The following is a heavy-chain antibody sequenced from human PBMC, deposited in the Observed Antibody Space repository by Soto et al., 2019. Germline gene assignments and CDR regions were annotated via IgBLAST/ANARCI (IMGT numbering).Heavy chain of an antibody. J-gene: IGHJ6*02. CDR3: AASTVVTRIYYYGMDV. D-gene: IGHD4-17*01. CDR2: IYSGGST. CDR1: GFTVSSNY. V-gene: IGHV3-53*01. Sequence: GGSLRLSCAASGFTVSSNYMSWVRQAPGKGLEWVSVIYSGGSTYYADSVKGRFTISRDNSKNTLYLQMNSLRAEDTAVYYCAASTVVTRIYYYGMDVWGQGTTVTVS.